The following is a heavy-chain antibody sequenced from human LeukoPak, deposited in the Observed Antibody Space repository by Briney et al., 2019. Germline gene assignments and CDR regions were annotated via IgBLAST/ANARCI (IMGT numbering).Heavy chain of an antibody. D-gene: IGHD3-22*01. CDR2: ISGNGAGT. Sequence: GGSLRLSCAPSGFTFSTYAMSWVRQAPGKGLEWVSAISGNGAGTYYADSVKGRFTISRDNSKNTLYLQMNSLRAEDTAVYYCAKLVPGSYCDSSGYYDYWGQGTLVTVSS. CDR3: AKLVPGSYCDSSGYYDY. V-gene: IGHV3-23*01. J-gene: IGHJ4*02. CDR1: GFTFSTYA.